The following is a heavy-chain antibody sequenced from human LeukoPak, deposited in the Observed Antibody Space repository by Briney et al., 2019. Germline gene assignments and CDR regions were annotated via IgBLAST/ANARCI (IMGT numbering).Heavy chain of an antibody. D-gene: IGHD5-18*01. CDR3: ARKGIKGYSYGFPQTYYYYMDV. CDR1: GYTFTGYY. CDR2: IIPIFGTA. V-gene: IGHV1-69*05. J-gene: IGHJ6*03. Sequence: GASVKVSCKASGYTFTGYYMHWVRQAPGQGLEWMGGIIPIFGTANYAQKFQGRVAITTDESTSTAYMELSSLRSEDTAVYYCARKGIKGYSYGFPQTYYYYMDVWGKGTTVTVSS.